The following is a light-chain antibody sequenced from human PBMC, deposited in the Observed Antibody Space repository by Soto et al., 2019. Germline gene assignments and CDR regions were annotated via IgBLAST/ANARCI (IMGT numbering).Light chain of an antibody. Sequence: QPVLTQSPSASASLGASVKLTCTLSSGHSNYAIAWHQQQPEKGPRYLMKLNSDGSHSKGDGIPDRFSGSSSGAERYLTISSLQSEDEADYYCQTWVTGIYVFGTGTKLTVL. CDR3: QTWVTGIYV. CDR2: LNSDGSH. V-gene: IGLV4-69*01. CDR1: SGHSNYA. J-gene: IGLJ1*01.